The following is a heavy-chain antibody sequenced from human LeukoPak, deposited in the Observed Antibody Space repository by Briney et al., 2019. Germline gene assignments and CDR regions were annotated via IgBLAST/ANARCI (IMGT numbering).Heavy chain of an antibody. V-gene: IGHV4-38-2*02. CDR3: ARDEYSYGEFDY. CDR2: IYHSGST. CDR1: GYSISSGYY. Sequence: RSSETLSLTCTVSGYSISSGYYWGWIRQPPGKGLEWIGSIYHSGSTYYNPSLKSRVTISVDTSKNQFSLKLSSVTAADTAVYYRARDEYSYGEFDYWGQGTLVTVSS. D-gene: IGHD5-18*01. J-gene: IGHJ4*02.